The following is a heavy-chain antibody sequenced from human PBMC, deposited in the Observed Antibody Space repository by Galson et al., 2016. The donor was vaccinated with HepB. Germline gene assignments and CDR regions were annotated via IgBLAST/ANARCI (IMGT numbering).Heavy chain of an antibody. CDR3: ARSPVYSGSSPYDFNYGLDV. D-gene: IGHD6-6*01. CDR1: GVSVSINY. V-gene: IGHV3-66*01. J-gene: IGHJ6*02. Sequence: SLRLSCAASGVSVSINYMTWVCQAPGKGLEWVAMIFGSDTTYYADSVKGRFTFSRDSSKNTLSLQMNNLRVEDTGIYYCARSPVYSGSSPYDFNYGLDVWGRGTTVTVSS. CDR2: IFGSDTT.